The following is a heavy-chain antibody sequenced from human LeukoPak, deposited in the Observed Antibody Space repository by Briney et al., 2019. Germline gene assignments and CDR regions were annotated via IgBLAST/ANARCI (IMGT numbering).Heavy chain of an antibody. V-gene: IGHV4-30-4*08. D-gene: IGHD7-27*01. CDR2: IYYSGST. J-gene: IGHJ3*02. CDR1: GGSISSGDYY. Sequence: SQTLSLTCTVSGGSISSGDYYWSWIRQPPGKGLEWIGYIYYSGSTYYNPSLKSRVTISVDTSKNQFSLKLSSVTAADTAVYYCAGPSWGMADAFDIWGQGTMVTVSS. CDR3: AGPSWGMADAFDI.